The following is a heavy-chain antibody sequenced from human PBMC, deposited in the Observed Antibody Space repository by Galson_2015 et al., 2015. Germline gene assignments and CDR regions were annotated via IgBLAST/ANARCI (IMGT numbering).Heavy chain of an antibody. D-gene: IGHD3-16*02. J-gene: IGHJ6*02. V-gene: IGHV3-23*01. CDR2: ISGSGGST. CDR1: GFTFSSYA. Sequence: SLRLSCAASGFTFSSYAMSWVRQAPGKGLEWVSAISGSGGSTYYADSVKGRFTISRDNSKNTLYLQMNSLRAEDTAVYYCAKGLGELSSPPVSYYGMDVWGQGTTVTVSS. CDR3: AKGLGELSSPPVSYYGMDV.